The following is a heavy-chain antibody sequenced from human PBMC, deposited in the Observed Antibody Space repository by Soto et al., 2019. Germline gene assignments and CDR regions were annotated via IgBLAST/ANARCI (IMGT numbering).Heavy chain of an antibody. D-gene: IGHD3-9*01. J-gene: IGHJ4*02. Sequence: SETLSLTCTVSGGSVSSGSYYWSWIRQPPGKGLEWIGYIYYSGSTNYNPSLKSRVTISVDTSKNQFSLKLSSVTAADTAVYYCARVYDITVPTFDYWGQGTLVTVSS. V-gene: IGHV4-61*01. CDR1: GGSVSSGSYY. CDR2: IYYSGST. CDR3: ARVYDITVPTFDY.